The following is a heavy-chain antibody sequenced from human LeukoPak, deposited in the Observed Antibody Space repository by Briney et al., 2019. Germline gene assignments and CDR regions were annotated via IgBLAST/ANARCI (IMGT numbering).Heavy chain of an antibody. CDR1: GASIRSHY. Sequence: SETLSLTCTVFGASIRSHYWSWMGQSRGKGLEGIGDIYSSGGTNYRACLVSRVTISLDTSQRQFSLNLRSVTAADTAVYYCARVSERRGWFDPWVQPTLVTVRS. V-gene: IGHV4-59*11. CDR3: ARVSERRGWFDP. J-gene: IGHJ5*02. D-gene: IGHD1-1*01. CDR2: IYSSGGT.